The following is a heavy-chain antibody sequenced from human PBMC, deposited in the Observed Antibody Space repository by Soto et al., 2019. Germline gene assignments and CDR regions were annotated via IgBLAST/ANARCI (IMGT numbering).Heavy chain of an antibody. D-gene: IGHD2-21*02. CDR3: ATCGGDCYLNY. V-gene: IGHV3-15*01. J-gene: IGHJ4*02. Sequence: EVQLVESGGGLVQPGNSLRLSCAASGFTFRNAWMNWVRQAPGKWLEWVARSNSKDVGGTIDYAAPVKGRFTISRDDSQNTLYLQMNSMKIEDTAVDYCATCGGDCYLNYWGQRTLVTVSS. CDR1: GFTFRNAW. CDR2: SNSKDVGGTI.